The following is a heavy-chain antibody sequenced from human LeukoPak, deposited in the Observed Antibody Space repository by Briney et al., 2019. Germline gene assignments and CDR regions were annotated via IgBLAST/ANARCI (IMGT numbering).Heavy chain of an antibody. CDR3: ARAPREYSYGTYYFDY. J-gene: IGHJ4*02. V-gene: IGHV3-30*03. D-gene: IGHD5-18*01. CDR2: ISYDGSNK. CDR1: GFTFSSYG. Sequence: GGSLRLSCAASGFTFSSYGMHWVRQAPGKGLEWVAVISYDGSNKYHADSVKGRFTISRDNSKNTLYLQMNSLRAEDTAVYYCARAPREYSYGTYYFDYWGQGTLVTVSS.